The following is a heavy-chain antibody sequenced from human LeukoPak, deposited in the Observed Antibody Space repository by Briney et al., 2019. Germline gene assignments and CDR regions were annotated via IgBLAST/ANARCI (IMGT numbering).Heavy chain of an antibody. CDR3: ARDRRDILTGYYMRFDY. CDR2: ISSSGSTI. Sequence: PGGSLRLSCAASGFTFSSYEMNWVRQAPGKGLEWVSYISSSGSTIYYADSAKGRFTISRDNAKNSLYLQMNSLRAEDTAVYYCARDRRDILTGYYMRFDYWGQGTLVTVSS. V-gene: IGHV3-48*03. CDR1: GFTFSSYE. D-gene: IGHD3-9*01. J-gene: IGHJ4*02.